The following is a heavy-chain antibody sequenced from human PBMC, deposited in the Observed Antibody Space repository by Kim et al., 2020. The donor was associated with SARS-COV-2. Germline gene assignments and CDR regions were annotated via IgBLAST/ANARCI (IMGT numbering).Heavy chain of an antibody. J-gene: IGHJ5*02. Sequence: ASVKVSCKASGYTFTSYAMHWVRQAPGQRLEWMGWINAGNGNTKYSQKFQGRVTITRDTSASTAYMELSSLRSEDTAVYYCARAPDIVVVVAAINWFDPWGQVTLVTVSS. CDR1: GYTFTSYA. CDR3: ARAPDIVVVVAAINWFDP. V-gene: IGHV1-3*01. D-gene: IGHD2-15*01. CDR2: INAGNGNT.